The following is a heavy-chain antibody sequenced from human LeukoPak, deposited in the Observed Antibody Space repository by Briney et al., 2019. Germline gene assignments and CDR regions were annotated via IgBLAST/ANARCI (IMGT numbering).Heavy chain of an antibody. CDR1: GFTFSSYG. D-gene: IGHD6-19*01. CDR2: ISYDGSNK. V-gene: IGHV3-30*18. Sequence: PGGSLRLSCAASGFTFSSYGMHWVRQAPGKGLEWVAVISYDGSNKYYADSVKGRFTISRYNSKNTLYLQMNSLRAEDTAVYHCAKAEDSSGWRTFDYWGQGTLVTVSS. J-gene: IGHJ4*02. CDR3: AKAEDSSGWRTFDY.